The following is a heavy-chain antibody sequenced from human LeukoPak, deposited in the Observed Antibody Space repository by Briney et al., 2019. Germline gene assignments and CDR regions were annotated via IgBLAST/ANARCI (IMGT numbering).Heavy chain of an antibody. V-gene: IGHV3-9*01. D-gene: IGHD6-19*01. Sequence: GRSLRLSCAASGFTFDDYAMHWVRQAPGKGLDWVSGISWNSGSIGYADSVKGRFTISRDNAKNSLYLQMNSLRAEDTALYYCAKDSQYSSGWQGFDYWGQGTLVTVSS. CDR2: ISWNSGSI. J-gene: IGHJ4*02. CDR1: GFTFDDYA. CDR3: AKDSQYSSGWQGFDY.